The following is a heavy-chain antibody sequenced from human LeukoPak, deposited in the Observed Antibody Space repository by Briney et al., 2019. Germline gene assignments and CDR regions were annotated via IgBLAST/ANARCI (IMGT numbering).Heavy chain of an antibody. D-gene: IGHD3-10*01. J-gene: IGHJ3*02. CDR2: ISRSGSTR. CDR3: ARVATMVRVPLDALDI. V-gene: IGHV3-48*03. Sequence: GGSLRLSCAISGFTFSACELTWVRQAPGKGVEWVSYISRSGSTRYYADSVKGRFTTSRDNAKNSLYLQMNSLRAEDTAVYYCARVATMVRVPLDALDIWGQGTMVSVSS. CDR1: GFTFSACE.